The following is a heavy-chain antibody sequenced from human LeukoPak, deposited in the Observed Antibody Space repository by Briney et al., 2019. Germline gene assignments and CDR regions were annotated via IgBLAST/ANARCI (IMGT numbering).Heavy chain of an antibody. V-gene: IGHV1-2*02. CDR3: ARWYYYETSGLYYGSFDN. CDR2: INPNRGDT. J-gene: IGHJ5*02. CDR1: GYTFTGYY. D-gene: IGHD3-22*01. Sequence: ASVKVSCKASGYTFTGYYLHWVRQAPGQGLEWMGWINPNRGDTKYAQKFQGRVTMTRDTSISTAYMELSSLRSDDTAVYYCARWYYYETSGLYYGSFDNWGQGTLVTVSS.